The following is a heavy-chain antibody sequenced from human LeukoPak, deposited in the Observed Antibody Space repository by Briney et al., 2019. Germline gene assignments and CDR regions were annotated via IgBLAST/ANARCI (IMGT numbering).Heavy chain of an antibody. CDR1: GGTFSSYA. D-gene: IGHD6-13*01. V-gene: IGHV1-69*06. Sequence: ASVKVSCKASGGTFSSYAISWVRQAPGQGLEWMGGIIPIFGTANYAQKFQGRVTITADKSTSTAYMELSSLRSEDTAVYYCARGSSSWYAYYYYYYHMDVWGKGTTVTVSS. J-gene: IGHJ6*03. CDR3: ARGSSSWYAYYYYYYHMDV. CDR2: IIPIFGTA.